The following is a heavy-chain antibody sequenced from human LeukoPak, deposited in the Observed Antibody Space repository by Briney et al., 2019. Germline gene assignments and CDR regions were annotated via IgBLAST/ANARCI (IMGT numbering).Heavy chain of an antibody. CDR3: ATTVPYSSSFTHFDY. CDR1: GFTFNTYS. V-gene: IGHV3-48*01. Sequence: GGSLRLSCVASGFTFNTYSMNWVRQTPGRGLEWVSYISTTSATIYYADSVKGRFTISRDNVKNSLYLQMNSLRAEDTAVYYCATTVPYSSSFTHFDYWGQGTLVTVSS. D-gene: IGHD6-6*01. CDR2: ISTTSATI. J-gene: IGHJ4*02.